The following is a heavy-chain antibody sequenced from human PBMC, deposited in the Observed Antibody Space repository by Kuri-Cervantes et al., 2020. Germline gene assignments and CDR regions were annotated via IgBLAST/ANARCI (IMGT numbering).Heavy chain of an antibody. CDR2: INPNSGGT. D-gene: IGHD3-9*01. Sequence: ASVKVSCKASGYTFTGYYMHWVRQAPGQGLEWMGWINPNSGGTNYAQKLQGRVTMTTDTSTSTAYMELRSLRSDDTAVYYCARGTPFYDILTGYYITPFWYWGQGTLVTVSS. J-gene: IGHJ4*02. CDR3: ARGTPFYDILTGYYITPFWY. V-gene: IGHV1-2*02. CDR1: GYTFTGYY.